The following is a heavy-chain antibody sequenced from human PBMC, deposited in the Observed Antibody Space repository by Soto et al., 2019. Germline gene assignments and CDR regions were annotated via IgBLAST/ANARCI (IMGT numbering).Heavy chain of an antibody. V-gene: IGHV3-30*18. D-gene: IGHD3-10*01. CDR3: ANAPRGA. CDR1: GCTFSSYG. J-gene: IGHJ5*02. CDR2: ISYDGSNK. Sequence: QVQLVESGGGVVQPGRSLRLSCAASGCTFSSYGMHWVRQAPGKGLEWVAVISYDGSNKYYADSVKGRFTISRDNSKNTLYLQMNSLRAEDTAVYYCANAPRGAWGQGTLVTVSS.